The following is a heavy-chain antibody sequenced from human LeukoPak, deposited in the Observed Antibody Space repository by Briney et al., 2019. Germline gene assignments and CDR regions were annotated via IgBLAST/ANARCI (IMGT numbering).Heavy chain of an antibody. CDR2: ICSSGSA. CDR1: GGSISNRNYH. Sequence: SETLSLTCTVSGGSISNRNYHWGWIRQPPGKGLEWIGSICSSGSAYYNPSLKSRVTTSIDTSKNQFSLRLTSVTAADTAVYYCARDPVTPADYWGQGTLVTVSS. J-gene: IGHJ4*02. V-gene: IGHV4-39*07. D-gene: IGHD4-17*01. CDR3: ARDPVTPADY.